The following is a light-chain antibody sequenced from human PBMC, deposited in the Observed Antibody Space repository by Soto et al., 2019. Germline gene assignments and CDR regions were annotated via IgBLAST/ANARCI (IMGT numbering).Light chain of an antibody. CDR3: QQYGSSPLT. CDR1: QSVSNNY. CDR2: GAS. V-gene: IGKV3-20*01. Sequence: EIVLTQSPGTLSLSPGERATLSCRASQSVSNNYLAWYQQKPGQAPRLLIYGASSRATGIPDRLSGSGSGTDFTLTISRLEPEDFAVYYCQQYGSSPLTFGGGTKVDIK. J-gene: IGKJ4*01.